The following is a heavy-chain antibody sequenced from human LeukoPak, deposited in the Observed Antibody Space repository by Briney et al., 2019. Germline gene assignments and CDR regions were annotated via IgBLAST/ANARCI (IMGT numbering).Heavy chain of an antibody. D-gene: IGHD3-22*01. CDR1: GGSISSHY. CDR3: ASSSAWRFDP. V-gene: IGHV4-59*11. Sequence: SETLSLTCTVSGGSISSHYWSWIRQPPGKGLEWIGYIYYSGSTNYNPSLKSRVTMSVDTSKNQFSLKLSSVTAADTAVYYCASSSAWRFDPWGQGTLVTVSS. J-gene: IGHJ5*02. CDR2: IYYSGST.